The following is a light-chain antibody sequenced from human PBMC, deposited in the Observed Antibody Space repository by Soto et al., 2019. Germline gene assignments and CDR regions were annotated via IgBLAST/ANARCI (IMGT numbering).Light chain of an antibody. Sequence: QSVLTQPRSVTGSPGQSVTISCTGTNSDVGGYKYVSWYQQYPGKAPKLMIYDVSKRPSGVPDRFSGSKSVNTASLTISGLQAEDEADYFCCSYAGSYSYVFGTGTNLTVL. V-gene: IGLV2-11*01. CDR3: CSYAGSYSYV. CDR2: DVS. CDR1: NSDVGGYKY. J-gene: IGLJ1*01.